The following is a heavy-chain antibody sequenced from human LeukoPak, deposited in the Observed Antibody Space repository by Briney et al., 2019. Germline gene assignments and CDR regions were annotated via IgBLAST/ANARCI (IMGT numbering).Heavy chain of an antibody. CDR1: GYTFTSYG. CDR2: ISAYNGNT. CDR3: AREQLPPRLDDAFDI. D-gene: IGHD1-26*01. J-gene: IGHJ3*02. V-gene: IGHV1-18*01. Sequence: ASVKVSCKASGYTFTSYGISWVRQAPGQGLEWMGWISAYNGNTNYAQKLQGRVTMTTDTSTSTAYMELRSLRSDDTAVYYCAREQLPPRLDDAFDIWDQGTMVTVSS.